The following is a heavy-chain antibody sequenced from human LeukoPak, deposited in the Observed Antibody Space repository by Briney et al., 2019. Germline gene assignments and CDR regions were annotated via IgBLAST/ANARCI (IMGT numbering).Heavy chain of an antibody. J-gene: IGHJ5*02. V-gene: IGHV4-34*11. CDR3: ARFTPQGYGWGGYNRFDP. D-gene: IGHD3-16*01. Sequence: TSETLSLTCAVYGGSFSGYYWSWIRQPPGKGLEWIGSIYYSGSTYYNPSLKSRVTISVDTSKNQFSLNLTSVTAADTAVYYCARFTPQGYGWGGYNRFDPWGQGTLVTVSS. CDR2: IYYSGST. CDR1: GGSFSGYY.